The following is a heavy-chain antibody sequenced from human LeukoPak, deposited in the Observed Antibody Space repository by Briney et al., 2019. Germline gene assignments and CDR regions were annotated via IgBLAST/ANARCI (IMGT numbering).Heavy chain of an antibody. CDR3: ARGFSAGGSYPGRYYYYYGMDV. D-gene: IGHD1-26*01. V-gene: IGHV4-59*12. J-gene: IGHJ6*02. Sequence: SETLSLTCTVSGGSISSYYWSWIRQPPGKGLEWIGYIYYSGSTNYNPSLKSRVTISVDTSKNQFSLKLSSVTAADTAVYYCARGFSAGGSYPGRYYYYYGMDVWGQGTTVTVSS. CDR1: GGSISSYY. CDR2: IYYSGST.